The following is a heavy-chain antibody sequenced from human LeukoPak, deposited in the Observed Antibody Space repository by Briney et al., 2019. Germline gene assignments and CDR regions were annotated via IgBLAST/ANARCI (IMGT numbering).Heavy chain of an antibody. Sequence: ASVKVSCKASGYTFTGYYMHWVRQAPGQGLEWMGWINPNSGGTNYAQKFQGRVTMTRDTSISTAYMELSRLRSDDTAVYYCAREAPVVPAAIGPPRRYYGMDVWGQGTTVTVSS. J-gene: IGHJ6*02. V-gene: IGHV1-2*02. CDR2: INPNSGGT. CDR3: AREAPVVPAAIGPPRRYYGMDV. CDR1: GYTFTGYY. D-gene: IGHD2-2*01.